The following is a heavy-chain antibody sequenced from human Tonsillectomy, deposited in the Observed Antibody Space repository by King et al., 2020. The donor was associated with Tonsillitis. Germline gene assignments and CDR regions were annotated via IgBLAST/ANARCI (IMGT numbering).Heavy chain of an antibody. CDR1: GFTFSRYW. V-gene: IGHV3-7*03. CDR2: IKDDGSEK. D-gene: IGHD6-19*01. Sequence: VQLVESGGGLVQPGGSLRLSCEASGFTFSRYWMNWIRQAPGKGLEWVALIKDDGSEKYYVDSVKARFTISRDNAQNSLYLQMNSLRAEDTAVYHCARDRGWGWFDPWGQGTLVTVSS. J-gene: IGHJ5*02. CDR3: ARDRGWGWFDP.